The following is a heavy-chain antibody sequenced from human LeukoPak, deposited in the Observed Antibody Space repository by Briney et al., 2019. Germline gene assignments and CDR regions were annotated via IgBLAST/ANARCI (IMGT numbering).Heavy chain of an antibody. CDR2: INAGNGNT. J-gene: IGHJ4*02. V-gene: IGHV1-3*01. CDR3: ARGSASFIAAAGTTLDY. D-gene: IGHD6-13*01. Sequence: ASVKVSRKASGYTFTSYAMHWVRQAPGQRREWMGWINAGNGNTKYSQKFQGRVTITRDTSASTAYMELSSLRSEDTAVYYCARGSASFIAAAGTTLDYWGQGTLVTVSS. CDR1: GYTFTSYA.